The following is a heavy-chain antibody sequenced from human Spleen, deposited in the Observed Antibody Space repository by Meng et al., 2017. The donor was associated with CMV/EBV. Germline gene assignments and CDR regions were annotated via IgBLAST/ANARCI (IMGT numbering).Heavy chain of an antibody. CDR1: GGSISSYY. J-gene: IGHJ4*02. Sequence: GSLRLSCTVSGGSISSYYWSWIRQPPGKGLEWIGYIYYSGSTNYNPSLKSRVTISVDTSKNQFFLKLSSVTAADTAVYYCARALGYCSSTSCYGHFDYWGQGTLVTVSS. CDR3: ARALGYCSSTSCYGHFDY. V-gene: IGHV4-59*01. D-gene: IGHD2-2*01. CDR2: IYYSGST.